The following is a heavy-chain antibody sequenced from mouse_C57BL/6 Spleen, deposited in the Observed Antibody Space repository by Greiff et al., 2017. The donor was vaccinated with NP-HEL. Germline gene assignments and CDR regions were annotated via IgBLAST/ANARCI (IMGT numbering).Heavy chain of an antibody. V-gene: IGHV14-4*01. D-gene: IGHD2-3*01. J-gene: IGHJ3*01. CDR2: IDPENGDT. CDR1: GFNIKDDY. Sequence: EVQGVESGAELVRPGASVKLSCTASGFNIKDDYMHWVKQRPEQGLEWIGWIDPENGDTEYASKFQGKATITADTSSNTAYLQLSSLTSEDTAVYYCTTYDYWGQGTLVTVSA. CDR3: TTYDY.